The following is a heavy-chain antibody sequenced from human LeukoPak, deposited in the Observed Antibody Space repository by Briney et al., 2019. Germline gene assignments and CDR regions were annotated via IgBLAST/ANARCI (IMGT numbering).Heavy chain of an antibody. Sequence: ASVKVSCKASGYTFTGYYMHWVRQAPGQGLEWMGWINPNSGGTNYAQKFQGRVTMTRDTSISTAYMELSRLRSDDTAVYYCARDLAYCGGDCYSSPYYYYYMDVWGKGTTVTVSS. CDR1: GYTFTGYY. J-gene: IGHJ6*03. D-gene: IGHD2-21*02. CDR3: ARDLAYCGGDCYSSPYYYYYMDV. CDR2: INPNSGGT. V-gene: IGHV1-2*02.